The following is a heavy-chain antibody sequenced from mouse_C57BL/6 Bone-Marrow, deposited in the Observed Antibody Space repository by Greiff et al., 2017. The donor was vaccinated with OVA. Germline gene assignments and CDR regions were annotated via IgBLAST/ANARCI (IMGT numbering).Heavy chain of an antibody. Sequence: VQLKESGPGLVKPSQSLSLTCSVTGYSITSGYYWNWIRQFPGNKLEWMGYISYDGSNNYNPSLKNRISIPRDTSKNQFFLKLNSVTTEDTATYYCARDRHSNYHWYFDVWGTGATVTVSS. CDR3: ARDRHSNYHWYFDV. V-gene: IGHV3-6*01. J-gene: IGHJ1*03. D-gene: IGHD2-5*01. CDR1: GYSITSGYY. CDR2: ISYDGSN.